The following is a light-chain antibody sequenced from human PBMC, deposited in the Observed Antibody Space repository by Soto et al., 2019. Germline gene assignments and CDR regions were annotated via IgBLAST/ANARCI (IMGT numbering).Light chain of an antibody. CDR2: GAS. CDR3: QQYYNWPPWT. J-gene: IGKJ1*01. Sequence: EILMTQSPATLSVSPGERAILSCRASRYIGTNLVWYQQKPGQAPRLLLYGASTRATGVPARFSGSGSGTDFTLTVSSLQSEDFAVYYCQQYYNWPPWTFGFGTKVEIK. CDR1: RYIGTN. V-gene: IGKV3-15*01.